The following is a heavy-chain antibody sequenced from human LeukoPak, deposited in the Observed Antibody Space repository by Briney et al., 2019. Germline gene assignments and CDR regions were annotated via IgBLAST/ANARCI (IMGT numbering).Heavy chain of an antibody. CDR2: IWYDGSNK. CDR3: ARNRPDFVVVPAAAGGATTTSGMDV. V-gene: IGHV3-33*01. CDR1: GFTFSSYG. D-gene: IGHD2-2*01. Sequence: GGSLRLSCAASGFTFSSYGMHWVRQAPGKGLEWVAVIWYDGSNKYYADSVKGRFTISRDNSKNTLYLQMNSLRAEDTAVYYCARNRPDFVVVPAAAGGATTTSGMDVWGKGPTVTVSS. J-gene: IGHJ6*04.